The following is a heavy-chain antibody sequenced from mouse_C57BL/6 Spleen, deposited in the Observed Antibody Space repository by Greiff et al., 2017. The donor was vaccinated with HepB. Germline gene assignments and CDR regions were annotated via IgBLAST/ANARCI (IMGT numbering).Heavy chain of an antibody. CDR2: ISNGGGST. Sequence: LQQSGGGLVQPGGSLKLSCAASGFTFSDYYMYWVRQTPEKRLEWVAYISNGGGSTYYPDTVKGRFTISRANAKNTLYLQMSRLKSEDTAMYYCARQGTTVVEGYAMDYWGQGTSVTVSS. D-gene: IGHD1-1*01. V-gene: IGHV5-12*01. CDR3: ARQGTTVVEGYAMDY. J-gene: IGHJ4*01. CDR1: GFTFSDYY.